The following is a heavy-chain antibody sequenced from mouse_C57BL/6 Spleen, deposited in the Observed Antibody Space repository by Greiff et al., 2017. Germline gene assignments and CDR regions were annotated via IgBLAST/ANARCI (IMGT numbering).Heavy chain of an antibody. D-gene: IGHD2-3*01. CDR1: GYTFTSYW. CDR3: ARKEGGGYYPAWFAY. J-gene: IGHJ3*01. CDR2: IDPSDSYT. V-gene: IGHV1-69*01. Sequence: QVQLQQPGAELVMPGASVKLSCKASGYTFTSYWMHWVKQRPGQGLEWIGEIDPSDSYTNYNQKFKGKSTLTVDKSSSTAYMQLSSLTSEDSAVYYCARKEGGGYYPAWFAYWGQGTLVTVSA.